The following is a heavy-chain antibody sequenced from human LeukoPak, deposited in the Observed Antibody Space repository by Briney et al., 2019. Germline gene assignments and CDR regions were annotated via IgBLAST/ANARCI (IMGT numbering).Heavy chain of an antibody. V-gene: IGHV3-33*01. CDR2: IWYDGSNK. CDR3: ARSSGSYSYYFDY. Sequence: GGSLRLSCAASGFTFSSYGMHWVRQAPGKGLEWVAVIWYDGSNKYYADSVKGRFTISRDNSKNTLYLQMNSLRAEDTAVYYCARSSGSYSYYFDYGGQGTLVTVS. D-gene: IGHD1-26*01. J-gene: IGHJ4*02. CDR1: GFTFSSYG.